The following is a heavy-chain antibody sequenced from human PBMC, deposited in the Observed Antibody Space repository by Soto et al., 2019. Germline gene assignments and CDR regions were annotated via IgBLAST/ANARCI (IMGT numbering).Heavy chain of an antibody. D-gene: IGHD3-10*01. V-gene: IGHV3-30*18. CDR2: ISYDGSNK. CDR1: GFTFSSYG. J-gene: IGHJ6*02. CDR3: AKDGGSGPGDYYGMDV. Sequence: VGSLRLSCAASGFTFSSYGMHWVRQAPGKGLEWVAVISYDGSNKYYADSVKGRFTISRDNSKNTLYLQMNSLRAEDTAVYYCAKDGGSGPGDYYGMDVWGQGTTVTVSS.